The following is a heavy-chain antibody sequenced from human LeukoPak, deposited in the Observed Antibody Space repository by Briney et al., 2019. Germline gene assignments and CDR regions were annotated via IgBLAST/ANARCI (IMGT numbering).Heavy chain of an antibody. CDR1: GFTFSSYA. Sequence: GRSLRLSCAASGFTFSSYAMHWVRQAPGKGLEWVAVISYDGSNKYYADSVKGRFTISRDNSKNTLYLQMNSLRAEDTAVYYCAREELAPYYFDYWGQGTLVTVSS. D-gene: IGHD1-26*01. J-gene: IGHJ4*02. CDR2: ISYDGSNK. V-gene: IGHV3-30-3*01. CDR3: AREELAPYYFDY.